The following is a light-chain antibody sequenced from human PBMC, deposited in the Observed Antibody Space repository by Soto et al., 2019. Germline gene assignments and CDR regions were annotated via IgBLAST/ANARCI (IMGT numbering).Light chain of an antibody. CDR2: AAS. V-gene: IGKV1-39*01. CDR1: QNINFY. Sequence: DIQMTQSPPSLSASVGDRVTITCRASQNINFYLNWFQQKPGKAPKVLIYAASSLQVGVPSRFSGSGSGTDFTLTISSLQPEDFATYFCQQSYNTPTFGGGTKVDI. J-gene: IGKJ4*01. CDR3: QQSYNTPT.